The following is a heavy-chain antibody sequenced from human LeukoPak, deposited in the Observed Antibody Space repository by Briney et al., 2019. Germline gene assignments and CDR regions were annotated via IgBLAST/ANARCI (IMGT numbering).Heavy chain of an antibody. CDR3: ARAGPGYSGYDAYYFDY. CDR1: GFTFSSYW. CDR2: IKQDGSEK. J-gene: IGHJ4*02. V-gene: IGHV3-7*01. Sequence: GGSLRLSCAASGFTFSSYWMSWVRQAPGKGLEWVANIKQDGSEKYYEDSVKGRFTISRDNAKNSLYLQMNGLRAEDTAVYYCARAGPGYSGYDAYYFDYWGQGTLVTVSS. D-gene: IGHD5-12*01.